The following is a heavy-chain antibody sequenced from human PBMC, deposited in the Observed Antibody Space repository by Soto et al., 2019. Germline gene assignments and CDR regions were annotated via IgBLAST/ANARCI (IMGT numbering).Heavy chain of an antibody. CDR2: IYGGDSET. CDR1: GYSFISYW. J-gene: IGHJ4*02. D-gene: IGHD4-17*01. Sequence: GESLKISCKGSGYSFISYWIGWVRQMPGKGLEWMGIIYGGDSETRYSPSFQGQVTLSADKSISTAYLQWSSPKASDTAMYYCARRAYGGNAHFDYWGQGTLVTVSS. CDR3: ARRAYGGNAHFDY. V-gene: IGHV5-51*01.